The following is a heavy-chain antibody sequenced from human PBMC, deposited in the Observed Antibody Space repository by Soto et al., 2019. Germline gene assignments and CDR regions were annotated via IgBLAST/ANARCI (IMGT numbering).Heavy chain of an antibody. CDR1: GGTFSSYT. CDR2: IIPILGIA. Sequence: GASVKVSCKASGGTFSSYTISWVRQAPGQGLEWMGRIIPILGIANYAQKFQGRVTITADKSTSTAYMELSSLRSEDTAVYYCAREVSGYGWIGPHWGQGTLVTVSS. D-gene: IGHD5-12*01. V-gene: IGHV1-69*04. J-gene: IGHJ4*02. CDR3: AREVSGYGWIGPH.